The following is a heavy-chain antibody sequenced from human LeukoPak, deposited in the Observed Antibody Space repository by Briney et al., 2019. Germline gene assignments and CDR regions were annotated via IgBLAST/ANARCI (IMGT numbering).Heavy chain of an antibody. CDR1: GFTFSFYW. CDR3: AELGITMIGGV. CDR2: IKQDGSEK. Sequence: GGSLRLSCAASGFTFSFYWMSWVRQAPGKGLEWVANIKQDGSEKYYVDSVKGRFTISRDNAENSLYLQMNSLRAEDTAVYYCAELGITMIGGVWGKGTTVTISS. V-gene: IGHV3-7*01. D-gene: IGHD3-10*02. J-gene: IGHJ6*04.